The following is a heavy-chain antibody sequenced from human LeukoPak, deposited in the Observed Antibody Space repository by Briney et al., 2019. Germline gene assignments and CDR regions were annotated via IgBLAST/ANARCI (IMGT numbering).Heavy chain of an antibody. CDR3: AKGRYCSSTSCLGSWFDP. D-gene: IGHD2-2*01. V-gene: IGHV3-33*06. J-gene: IGHJ5*02. CDR2: IWYDGNNK. Sequence: GRSQRLSCAASGFTFSGYGMHWVRQAPGKGLEWVALIWYDGNNKYYADSVKGRFTISRDNSKNTLYLQMNSLRAEDTAVYYCAKGRYCSSTSCLGSWFDPWGQGTLVTVSS. CDR1: GFTFSGYG.